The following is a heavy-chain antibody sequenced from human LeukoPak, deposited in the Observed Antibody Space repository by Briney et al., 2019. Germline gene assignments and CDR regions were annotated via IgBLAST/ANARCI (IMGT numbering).Heavy chain of an antibody. Sequence: SETLSLTCTVSGGSISSGGYYWGWIRQHPGKGLEWIGYIYYSGSTYYNPSLKSRVTISVDKSKNQFSLKLSSVTAADTAVYYCARVAPYYDFWSGYYYYYGMDVWGQGTTVTVSS. CDR3: ARVAPYYDFWSGYYYYYGMDV. V-gene: IGHV4-31*03. D-gene: IGHD3-3*01. J-gene: IGHJ6*02. CDR1: GGSISSGGYY. CDR2: IYYSGST.